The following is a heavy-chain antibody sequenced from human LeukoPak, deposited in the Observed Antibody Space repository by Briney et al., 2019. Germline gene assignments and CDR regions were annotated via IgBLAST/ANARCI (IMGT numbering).Heavy chain of an antibody. CDR1: GGSFSSYY. Sequence: SETLSLTCTVSGGSFSSYYWSWIRQPPGKGLEWIGYIYYSGSTNYNPSLMSRVTISVDTSKNQFSLKLSSVTAADTAVYYCARTYDFSRRYYYYMDVWGKGTTVTVSS. CDR3: ARTYDFSRRYYYYMDV. D-gene: IGHD3-3*01. CDR2: IYYSGST. J-gene: IGHJ6*03. V-gene: IGHV4-59*01.